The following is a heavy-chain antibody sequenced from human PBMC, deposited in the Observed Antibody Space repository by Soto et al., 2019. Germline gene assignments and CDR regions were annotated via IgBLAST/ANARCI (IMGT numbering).Heavy chain of an antibody. Sequence: GGSLRLSCAASGFTFSSYAMHWVRQAPGKGLEWVAVISYDGSNKYYADSVKGRFTISRDNSKNTLYLQMNSLRAEDTAVYYCARGRNPTTTMVHTSIDYWGQGTLVTVSS. V-gene: IGHV3-30-3*01. J-gene: IGHJ4*02. CDR2: ISYDGSNK. D-gene: IGHD5-18*01. CDR1: GFTFSSYA. CDR3: ARGRNPTTTMVHTSIDY.